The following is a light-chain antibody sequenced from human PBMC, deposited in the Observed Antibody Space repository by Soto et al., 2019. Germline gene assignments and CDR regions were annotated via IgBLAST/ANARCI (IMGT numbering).Light chain of an antibody. CDR3: QQYGSSRWT. Sequence: EIVLTQSPGTLSLSPGERATLSCSASQSVSSSYSAWYQQKPGQAPRLLIYGASSGATGIPDRFSGSGSGTDFTLTISRLEPEDFAVYYCQQYGSSRWTFGQGTKVDIK. J-gene: IGKJ1*01. CDR2: GAS. V-gene: IGKV3-20*01. CDR1: QSVSSSY.